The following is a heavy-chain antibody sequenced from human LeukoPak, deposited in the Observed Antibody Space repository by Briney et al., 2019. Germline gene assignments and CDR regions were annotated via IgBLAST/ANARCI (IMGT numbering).Heavy chain of an antibody. CDR1: GFTVSSYW. D-gene: IGHD6-6*01. J-gene: IGHJ4*02. CDR3: AVSTVARHAFDY. V-gene: IGHV3-7*02. Sequence: LTGGSLRLSCAASGFTVSSYWMSWVRQAPEEGLEWVANMYPDGSQKYAVASVKGRFTITSDNAKNSLYLQTSSLRADATVVYYCAVSTVARHAFDYWGQGTLVTVS. CDR2: MYPDGSQK.